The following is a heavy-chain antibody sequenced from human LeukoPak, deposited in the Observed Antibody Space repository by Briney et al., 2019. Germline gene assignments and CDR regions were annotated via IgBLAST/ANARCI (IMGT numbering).Heavy chain of an antibody. J-gene: IGHJ3*02. Sequence: GGSLRPSCAASGFTFSSYAMSWVRQAPGKGLEWVSAISGSGGSTYYADSVKGRFAISRDNSKNTLYLQMNSLRAEDTAVYYCAKGRWAVPVRAFDIWGQGTMVTVSS. CDR3: AKGRWAVPVRAFDI. CDR2: ISGSGGST. V-gene: IGHV3-23*01. CDR1: GFTFSSYA. D-gene: IGHD4-23*01.